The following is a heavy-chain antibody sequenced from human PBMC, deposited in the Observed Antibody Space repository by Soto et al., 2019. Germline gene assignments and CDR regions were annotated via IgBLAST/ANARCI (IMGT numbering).Heavy chain of an antibody. Sequence: QVQLVESGGGVVQSGRSLRLSCAASGFTFSSCGMHWVRQAPGKGLEWVAALWFDGSNEHYADSVKGRFTISRDNSKHTLYLQMNSLRAEDTAVYYCARDVREAAPYYFDYWGQGTLVTVST. CDR2: LWFDGSNE. V-gene: IGHV3-33*01. CDR3: ARDVREAAPYYFDY. CDR1: GFTFSSCG. D-gene: IGHD3-10*02. J-gene: IGHJ4*02.